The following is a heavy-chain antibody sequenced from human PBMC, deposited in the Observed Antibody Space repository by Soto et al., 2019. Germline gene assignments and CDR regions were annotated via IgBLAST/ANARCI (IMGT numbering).Heavy chain of an antibody. V-gene: IGHV4-31*03. J-gene: IGHJ5*02. CDR1: DGSISRGGSY. CDR2: IYYSGST. Sequence: SETLSVTCTVSDGSISRGGSYWSWIRQHPGKGLEWIGYIYYSGSTYYNPSLKSRVTISVDTSKNQFSLKLSSVTAADTAVYYCARSVFPWGQGTLVTVSS. CDR3: ARSVFP.